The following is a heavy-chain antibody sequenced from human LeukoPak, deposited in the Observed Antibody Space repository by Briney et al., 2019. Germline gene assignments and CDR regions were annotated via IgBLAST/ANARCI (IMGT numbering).Heavy chain of an antibody. J-gene: IGHJ6*03. Sequence: ASVKVSCKASGDTFSSYAISWVRQAPGQGLEWMGGIIPIFGTANYAQKFQGRVTITADESTSTAYMELSSLRSEDTAVYYCARSGIAAYSHVDYYYMDVWGKGTTVTVSS. CDR3: ARSGIAAYSHVDYYYMDV. CDR1: GDTFSSYA. CDR2: IIPIFGTA. V-gene: IGHV1-69*01. D-gene: IGHD6-13*01.